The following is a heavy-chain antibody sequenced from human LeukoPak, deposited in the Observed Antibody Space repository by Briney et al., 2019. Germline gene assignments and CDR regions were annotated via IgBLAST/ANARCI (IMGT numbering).Heavy chain of an antibody. CDR2: ISSYGSST. CDR3: ARKNNWNAFDI. V-gene: IGHV3-74*01. CDR1: GFTFSSYW. J-gene: IGHJ3*02. Sequence: GGSLRLSCAASGFTFSSYWMHWVRQAPGKGLVWVSRISSYGSSTNYADSVKGRFTISRDNAKNSLYLQMNSLRAEDTAVYYCARKNNWNAFDIWGQGTMVTVSS. D-gene: IGHD1-20*01.